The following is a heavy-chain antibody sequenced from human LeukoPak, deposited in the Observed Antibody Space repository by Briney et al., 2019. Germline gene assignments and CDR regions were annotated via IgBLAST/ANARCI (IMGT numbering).Heavy chain of an antibody. J-gene: IGHJ4*02. CDR2: ISSSSSYI. Sequence: GGSLSLYCAASGFTFSSYEMNWVRQAPGKGLEWVSSISSSSSYIYYADSVKGRFTISRDNAKNSLYLQMNSLRAEDTAVYYCAREGGIRTDYWGQGTLATVSS. D-gene: IGHD3-16*01. CDR3: AREGGIRTDY. CDR1: GFTFSSYE. V-gene: IGHV3-21*01.